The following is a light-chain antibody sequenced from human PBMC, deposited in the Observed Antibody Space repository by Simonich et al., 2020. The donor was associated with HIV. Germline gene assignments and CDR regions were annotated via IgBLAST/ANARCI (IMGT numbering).Light chain of an antibody. J-gene: IGLJ3*02. CDR1: SGHSSYA. CDR3: QTWGTGIWV. CDR2: LNSDGSH. V-gene: IGLV4-69*01. Sequence: QLVLTQSPSASASLGASVTLTCTLRSGHSSYAIAWHQQQPEKGPRYLMKLNSDGSHSKGDGIPYRFSGSSAGAERYLTISSLQSEDEADYYCQTWGTGIWVFGGGTKLTVL.